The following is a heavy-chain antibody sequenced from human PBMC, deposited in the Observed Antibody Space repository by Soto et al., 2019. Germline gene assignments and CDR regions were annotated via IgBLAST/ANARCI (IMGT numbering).Heavy chain of an antibody. V-gene: IGHV1-69*13. J-gene: IGHJ2*01. CDR2: IIPIFGTA. Sequence: GXSVKASCNASVGTFSSYAISWVRQAPGQGLEWMGGIIPIFGTANYAQKFQGRVTITADESTSTAYMELSSLRSEDTAVYYCARCPPDSSGYYYSRYFDLWGRGNLVTVSS. D-gene: IGHD3-22*01. CDR3: ARCPPDSSGYYYSRYFDL. CDR1: VGTFSSYA.